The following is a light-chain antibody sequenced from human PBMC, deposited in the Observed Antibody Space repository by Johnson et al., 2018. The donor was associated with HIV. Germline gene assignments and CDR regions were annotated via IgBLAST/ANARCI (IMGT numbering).Light chain of an antibody. J-gene: IGLJ1*01. V-gene: IGLV1-51*02. CDR2: ENN. Sequence: QSMLTQPPSVSAAPGQKVTISCSGSSSNIGNNYVSWYQQLPGTAPKLLIYENNKRPSGIPDRFSGSKSGTSATLGITGLQTGDEADYYCGTWDSSLSSYVFGTGTKVTDL. CDR3: GTWDSSLSSYV. CDR1: SSNIGNNY.